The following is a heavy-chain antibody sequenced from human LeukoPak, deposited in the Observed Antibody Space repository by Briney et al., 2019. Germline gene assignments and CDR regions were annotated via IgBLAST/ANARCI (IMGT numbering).Heavy chain of an antibody. CDR1: GGTFSNYA. J-gene: IGHJ4*02. V-gene: IGHV1-69*13. CDR3: ARGLHHGGSYPGY. D-gene: IGHD1-26*01. Sequence: GASVKVSCKASGGTFSNYAISWVRQAPGQGLEWMGGIIPIFGTANYAQKFQGRVTITADESTSTAYMELSSLRSEDTAVYYCARGLHHGGSYPGYWGQGTLVTVSS. CDR2: IIPIFGTA.